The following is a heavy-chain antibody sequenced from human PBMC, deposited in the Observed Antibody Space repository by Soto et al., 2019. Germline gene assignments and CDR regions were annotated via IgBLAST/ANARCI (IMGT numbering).Heavy chain of an antibody. V-gene: IGHV4-34*01. D-gene: IGHD5-18*01. J-gene: IGHJ4*02. CDR3: ARKTYYSYGLGY. CDR1: GGSFTNNS. CDR2: INHSGST. Sequence: SETLSLTCAVYGGSFTNNSWSWIRQPPGKGLEWIGEINHSGSTNYNPSLESRVTISVATSKNQFYMKLSSVTAADTAMYYCARKTYYSYGLGYWGQGTRVTVS.